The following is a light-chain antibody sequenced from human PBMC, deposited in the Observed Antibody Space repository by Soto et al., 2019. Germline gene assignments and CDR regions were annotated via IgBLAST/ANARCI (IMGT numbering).Light chain of an antibody. CDR3: QQYGSSPWK. J-gene: IGKJ1*01. CDR1: QSVSSSY. Sequence: EIVLTQSPGTLSLSPGERATISCRASQSVSSSYLAWYQQKPGQAPRLLIYGASSRATGIPDRFSGSGSGTDFTLTISRXEPEDFAVYYCQQYGSSPWKFGQGTKVDIK. CDR2: GAS. V-gene: IGKV3-20*01.